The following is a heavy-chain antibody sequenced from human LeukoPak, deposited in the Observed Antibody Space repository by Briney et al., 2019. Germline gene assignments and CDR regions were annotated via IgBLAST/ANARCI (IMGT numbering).Heavy chain of an antibody. V-gene: IGHV3-23*01. CDR3: AKGQGDSSGYYYYYYYYGMDV. CDR2: ISGSGGST. CDR1: GFTFSSYA. J-gene: IGHJ6*02. Sequence: PGGSLRLSCAASGFTFSSYAMSWVRQAPGKGLEWVSAISGSGGSTYYADSVKGRFTISRDNSKNTLYLQMNSLRAEDTAVYYCAKGQGDSSGYYYYYYYYGMDVWGQGTTVTVSS. D-gene: IGHD3-22*01.